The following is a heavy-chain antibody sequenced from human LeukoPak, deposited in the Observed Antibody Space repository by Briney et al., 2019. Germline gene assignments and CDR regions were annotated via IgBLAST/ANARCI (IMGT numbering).Heavy chain of an antibody. Sequence: PSETLSLTCADYGGSFSGYYWSWIRQPPGKGLERMGEINHSGSTNYNPSLKSRVTISVDTSKNQFSLKLSSVTAADTAVYYCARGSHSRGRYCSSTSCYAGVNWFDPWGQGTLVTVSS. CDR2: INHSGST. CDR1: GGSFSGYY. CDR3: ARGSHSRGRYCSSTSCYAGVNWFDP. D-gene: IGHD2-2*01. V-gene: IGHV4-34*01. J-gene: IGHJ5*02.